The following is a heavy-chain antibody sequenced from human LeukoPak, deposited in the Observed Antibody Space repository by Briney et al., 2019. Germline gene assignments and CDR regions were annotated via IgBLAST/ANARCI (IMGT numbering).Heavy chain of an antibody. J-gene: IGHJ5*02. V-gene: IGHV1-2*02. CDR2: INPNSGGT. CDR1: GYIFTSYG. CDR3: ARASGSGLNWFDP. Sequence: GASVKVSCKASGYIFTSYGISWVRQAPGQGLEWMGWINPNSGGTNYAQKFQGRVTMTRDTSISTAYMELSRLRSEDTAVYYCARASGSGLNWFDPWGQGTLVTVSS. D-gene: IGHD3-10*01.